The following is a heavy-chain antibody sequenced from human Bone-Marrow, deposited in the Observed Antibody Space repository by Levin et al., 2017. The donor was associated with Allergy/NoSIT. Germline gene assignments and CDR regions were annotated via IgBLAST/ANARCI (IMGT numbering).Heavy chain of an antibody. V-gene: IGHV1-46*03. CDR2: INPSDDKI. CDR1: GYTFTNYY. D-gene: IGHD2-21*02. CDR3: VRDLAEDDDMVTEYYSV. Sequence: GGSLRLSCKASGYTFTNYYIHWVRQAPGQGLEWMGIINPSDDKIVYAQKFVGRVTMTSDTSTSTVYIVMSSLTFDDTAVYFCVRDLAEDDDMVTEYYSVWGQGTLVTVSS. J-gene: IGHJ4*02.